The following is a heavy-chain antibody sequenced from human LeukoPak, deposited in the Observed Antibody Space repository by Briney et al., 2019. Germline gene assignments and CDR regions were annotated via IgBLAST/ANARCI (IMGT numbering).Heavy chain of an antibody. V-gene: IGHV3-15*01. J-gene: IGHJ3*02. CDR3: TTGPFKDIVVVPAAIPNAFDI. CDR1: GFTFSNAW. D-gene: IGHD2-2*02. CDR2: IKSKTDGGTT. Sequence: GGSLRLSCAASGFTFSNAWMSWVRQAPGKGLEWVGRIKSKTDGGTTDYAAPVKGRFTISRDDSKNTLYLQMNSLKTEDTAVYYCTTGPFKDIVVVPAAIPNAFDIWGQGTMVTVSS.